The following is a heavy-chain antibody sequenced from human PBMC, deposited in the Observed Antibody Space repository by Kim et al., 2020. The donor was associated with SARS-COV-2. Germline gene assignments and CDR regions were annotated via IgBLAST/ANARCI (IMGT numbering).Heavy chain of an antibody. Sequence: YAQKLQGRVTMTTDTSTSTAYMELRSLRSDDTAVYYCARGAVAGTDVFDYWGQGTLVTVSS. J-gene: IGHJ4*02. CDR3: ARGAVAGTDVFDY. D-gene: IGHD6-19*01. V-gene: IGHV1-18*01.